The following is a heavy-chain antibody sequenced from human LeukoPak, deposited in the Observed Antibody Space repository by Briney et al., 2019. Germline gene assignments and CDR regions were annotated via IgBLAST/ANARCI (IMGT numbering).Heavy chain of an antibody. CDR1: GYTFTGYY. D-gene: IGHD6-13*01. V-gene: IGHV1-2*02. CDR2: INPNGGGT. Sequence: GASVKVSCYASGYTFTGYYMHWVPQAPGQGLEWMGWINPNGGGTDYAQKFQGRVTMTRDTSISTAYREMSRLRAEDTAVYYCARVRDNTPRIAAAGTSAFDIWGQGTMVTVSS. J-gene: IGHJ3*02. CDR3: ARVRDNTPRIAAAGTSAFDI.